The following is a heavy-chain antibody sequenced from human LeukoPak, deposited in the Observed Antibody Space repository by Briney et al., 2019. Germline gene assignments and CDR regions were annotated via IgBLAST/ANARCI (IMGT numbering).Heavy chain of an antibody. CDR3: ARGEEYHDFWSGYKKDQGFDY. V-gene: IGHV4-39*07. D-gene: IGHD3-3*01. CDR2: IYYSGRT. CDR1: GGSISNSNYY. Sequence: SETLSLTCSVSGGSISNSNYYWGWIRQPPGKGLEWIGSIYYSGRTYSNPSLKSRVTISVDTSKNQFSLKLSSVTAADTVLYYCARGEEYHDFWSGYKKDQGFDYWGQGTLVTVSS. J-gene: IGHJ4*02.